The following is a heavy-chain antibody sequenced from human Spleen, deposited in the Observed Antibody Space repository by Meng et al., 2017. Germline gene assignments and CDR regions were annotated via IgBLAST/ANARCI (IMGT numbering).Heavy chain of an antibody. V-gene: IGHV5-51*01. Sequence: GESLKISCKGSGYSFTSYWIGWVRQMPGKGLKWMGIIYPGDSDTRYSPSFQGQVTISADKSISTAYLQWSSLKASDTAMYYCAMTPSASQDAFDIWGQGTMVTVSS. CDR1: GYSFTSYW. CDR3: AMTPSASQDAFDI. CDR2: IYPGDSDT. J-gene: IGHJ3*02.